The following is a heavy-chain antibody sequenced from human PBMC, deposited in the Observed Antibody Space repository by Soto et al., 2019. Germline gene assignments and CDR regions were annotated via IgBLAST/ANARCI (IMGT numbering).Heavy chain of an antibody. CDR1: GFTFSSYW. CDR2: ISSSSSYI. D-gene: IGHD3-10*01. Sequence: GGSLRLSCAASGFTFSSYWMSWVRQAPGKGLEWVSSISSSSSYIYYADSVKGRFTISRDNAKNSLYLQMNSLRAEDTAVYYCARDQESSYYYGMDVWGQGTTFTVSS. V-gene: IGHV3-21*01. CDR3: ARDQESSYYYGMDV. J-gene: IGHJ6*02.